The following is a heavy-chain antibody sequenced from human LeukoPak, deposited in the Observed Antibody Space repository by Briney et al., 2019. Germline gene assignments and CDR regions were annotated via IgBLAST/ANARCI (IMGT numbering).Heavy chain of an antibody. V-gene: IGHV3-49*04. CDR2: IRSKAYGGTT. J-gene: IGHJ4*02. D-gene: IGHD3-22*01. Sequence: PGGSLRLSCTASGFTFGDYAMSWVRQAPGKGLEWVGFIRSKAYGGTTEYAASVKGRFTISRDDSKSIAYLQMNSLKTEDTAVYYCARDGGTDDYYDSSGYYFWGQGTLVTVSS. CDR3: ARDGGTDDYYDSSGYYF. CDR1: GFTFGDYA.